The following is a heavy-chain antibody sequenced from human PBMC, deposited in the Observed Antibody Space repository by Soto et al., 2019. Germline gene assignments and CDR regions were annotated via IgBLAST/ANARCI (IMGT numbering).Heavy chain of an antibody. J-gene: IGHJ3*02. Sequence: EVQLVESGGGLVKPGGSLRLSCAASGFTFSSYSMNWVRQAPGKGLEWVSSISSSSSYIYYADSVKGRFTISRDNAKNDLYLQMNSLRAEDTAVYYCARAKGLSRGGNFDIWGQGTMVTVSS. V-gene: IGHV3-21*01. CDR1: GFTFSSYS. CDR2: ISSSSSYI. CDR3: ARAKGLSRGGNFDI. D-gene: IGHD2-15*01.